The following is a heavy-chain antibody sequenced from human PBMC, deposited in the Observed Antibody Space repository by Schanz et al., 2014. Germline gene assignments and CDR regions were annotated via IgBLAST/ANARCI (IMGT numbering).Heavy chain of an antibody. D-gene: IGHD2-2*01. CDR1: GFTVSNSY. V-gene: IGHV3-11*01. Sequence: VQLVDSGGGLVQPGGSLRLSCAASGFTVSNSYIHWVRQAPGKGLEWVSYISNSGTTIYYADSVKGRFTISRDNAKNSLFLQMNSLSAEDTAVYYCAKVAPAATYLDSWGLGTLVTVSS. CDR3: AKVAPAATYLDS. CDR2: ISNSGTTI. J-gene: IGHJ4*02.